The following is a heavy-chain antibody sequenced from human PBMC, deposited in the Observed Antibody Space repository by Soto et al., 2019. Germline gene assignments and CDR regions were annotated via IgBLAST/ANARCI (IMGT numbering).Heavy chain of an antibody. Sequence: SETLSLTCTVSGGSVSSGSYYWSWIRQPPGKGLEWIGYIYYSGSTNYNPSLKSRVTISVDTSKNQFSLKLSSVTAADTAVYYCARDRYSSSSGPYYFDYWGQGTLVTVSS. J-gene: IGHJ4*02. CDR3: ARDRYSSSSGPYYFDY. CDR2: IYYSGST. V-gene: IGHV4-61*01. D-gene: IGHD6-6*01. CDR1: GGSVSSGSYY.